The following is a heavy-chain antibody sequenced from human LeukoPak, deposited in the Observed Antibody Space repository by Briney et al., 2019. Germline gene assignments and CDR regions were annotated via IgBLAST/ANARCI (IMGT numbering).Heavy chain of an antibody. D-gene: IGHD2-2*01. J-gene: IGHJ5*02. CDR3: ARHCSSTSCSFFDP. Sequence: ASVKVSCKASGYTFTSYDIDLVRRATGQGFEWMGWMNPNSGNTGYAQKFQGRVTMTRNTSISTAYMELSSLRSEDTAVYYCARHCSSTSCSFFDPWGQGTLVTVSS. V-gene: IGHV1-8*01. CDR1: GYTFTSYD. CDR2: MNPNSGNT.